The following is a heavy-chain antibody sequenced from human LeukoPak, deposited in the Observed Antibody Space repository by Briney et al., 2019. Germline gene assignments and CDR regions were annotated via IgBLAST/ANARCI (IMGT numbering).Heavy chain of an antibody. CDR1: GFTFSSYA. CDR3: AKVEGAVYYYDSSGYYDY. D-gene: IGHD3-22*01. Sequence: GGSLRLSCAASGFTFSSYAMSWVRQAPGKGLXXXXXXXXXGGSTYYADSVKGRFTISRDNSKNTLYLQMNSLRAEDTAVYYCAKVEGAVYYYDSSGYYDYWGQGTLVTVSS. CDR2: XXXXGGST. J-gene: IGHJ4*02. V-gene: IGHV3-23*01.